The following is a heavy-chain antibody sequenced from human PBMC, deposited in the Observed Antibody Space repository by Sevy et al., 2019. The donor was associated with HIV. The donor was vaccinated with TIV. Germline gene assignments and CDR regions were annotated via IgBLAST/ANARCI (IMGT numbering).Heavy chain of an antibody. CDR1: GFTFSSYA. D-gene: IGHD6-13*01. Sequence: GGSLRLSCAASGFTFSSYAMSWVRQAPGKGLEWVSAISGSGGSTYYADSGKGRFTISRDNSKNTLYLQMNSLRAEDTAVYYCAKSSYPIAAAGIFFDYWGQGTLVTVSS. CDR2: ISGSGGST. V-gene: IGHV3-23*01. CDR3: AKSSYPIAAAGIFFDY. J-gene: IGHJ4*02.